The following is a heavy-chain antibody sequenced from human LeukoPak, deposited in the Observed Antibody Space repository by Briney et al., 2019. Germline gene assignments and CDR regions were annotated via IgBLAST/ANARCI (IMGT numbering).Heavy chain of an antibody. Sequence: GGPLRLSCAASGFTFSSYAMSWVRQAPGKGLEWVSAISASGGSTYDADSVKGRFTISRDNSKNTLYLQMNSLRAEDTAVYYCAKVPGTYCSGGSCYVSYWGQGTLVTVSS. CDR3: AKVPGTYCSGGSCYVSY. V-gene: IGHV3-23*01. D-gene: IGHD2-15*01. J-gene: IGHJ4*02. CDR2: ISASGGST. CDR1: GFTFSSYA.